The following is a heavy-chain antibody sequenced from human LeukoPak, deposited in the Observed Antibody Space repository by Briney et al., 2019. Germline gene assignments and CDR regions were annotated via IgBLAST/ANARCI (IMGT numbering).Heavy chain of an antibody. Sequence: ASVKVSCKASGGTFSSYAISWVRQAPGQGLEWMGWIDGHNGNTHYAQNLQDRITMTTDTSSTTVYMELRSLKSDDTAVYYRAKAPSAHWPSDYWGQGTLVTVSS. V-gene: IGHV1-18*01. J-gene: IGHJ4*02. D-gene: IGHD1-1*01. CDR2: IDGHNGNT. CDR1: GGTFSSYA. CDR3: AKAPSAHWPSDY.